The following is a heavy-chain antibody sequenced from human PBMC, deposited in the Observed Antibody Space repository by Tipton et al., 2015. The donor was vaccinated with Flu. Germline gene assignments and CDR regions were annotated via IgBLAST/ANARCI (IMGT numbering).Heavy chain of an antibody. D-gene: IGHD2-2*02. V-gene: IGHV3-66*02. J-gene: IGHJ4*02. CDR3: AAINFGSDY. CDR2: LYTAGSA. Sequence: SLRLSCAASGLSVSNNYMNWVRQAPGKGLEWVSLLYTAGSADYANSVKGRFTISRDNSKNTLYLQMNSLRVEDTAVYYCAAINFGSDYWGRGTLVTVSS. CDR1: GLSVSNNY.